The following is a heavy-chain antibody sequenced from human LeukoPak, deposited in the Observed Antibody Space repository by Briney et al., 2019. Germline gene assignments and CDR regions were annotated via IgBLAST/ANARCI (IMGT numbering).Heavy chain of an antibody. CDR2: INPNSDGT. CDR3: ARGGIYDILTGYPTYYYYYMDV. J-gene: IGHJ6*03. Sequence: ASVKVSCKASGYTFTGYYMHWVRQAPGQGLEWMGWINPNSDGTNYAQKFQGRVTMTRDTSISTAYMELSRLRSDDTAVYYCARGGIYDILTGYPTYYYYYMDVWGKGTTVTISS. CDR1: GYTFTGYY. D-gene: IGHD3-9*01. V-gene: IGHV1-2*02.